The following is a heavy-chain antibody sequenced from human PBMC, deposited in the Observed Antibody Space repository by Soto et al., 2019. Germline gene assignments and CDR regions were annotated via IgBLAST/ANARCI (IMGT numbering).Heavy chain of an antibody. CDR2: IIPIFGTA. V-gene: IGHV1-69*06. CDR1: GGTFSSYA. J-gene: IGHJ6*02. D-gene: IGHD1-1*01. Sequence: GASVKVPCKASGGTFSSYAISWVRQAPGQGLEWMGGIIPIFGTANYAQKLQGRVTITGDKSTSTAYMELSSLRSEDTAVYYCASSHGGGGNPYYYYGMDVWGQGTTVTVSS. CDR3: ASSHGGGGNPYYYYGMDV.